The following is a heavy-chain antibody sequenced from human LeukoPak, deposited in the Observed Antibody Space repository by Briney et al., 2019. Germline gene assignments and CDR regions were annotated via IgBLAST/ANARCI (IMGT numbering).Heavy chain of an antibody. CDR2: IKKDGSEK. Sequence: GGSLRLSCTASEFTFSSYWMSWVRQAPGKGLEWVATIKKDGSEKYHVDSVKGRFTISREIAKKSQYLQMNSLRAEDTAVYFCARLDDFWTGGPSGFLYYMDVWGNGTTVIVAS. CDR1: EFTFSSYW. J-gene: IGHJ6*03. CDR3: ARLDDFWTGGPSGFLYYMDV. V-gene: IGHV3-7*01. D-gene: IGHD3/OR15-3a*01.